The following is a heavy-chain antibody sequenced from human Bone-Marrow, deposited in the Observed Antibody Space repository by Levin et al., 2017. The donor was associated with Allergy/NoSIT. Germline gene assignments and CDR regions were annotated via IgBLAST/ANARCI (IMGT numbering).Heavy chain of an antibody. CDR2: IYYSGST. Sequence: SETLSLTCTVSGGSISPYYWSWIRQPPGKGLEWIGYIYYSGSTYYSPSLKSRVTISVDTSKNQFSLKLSSVTAADTAANYCAREATVTTGFDYWGQGTLVTVSS. CDR1: GGSISPYY. J-gene: IGHJ4*02. V-gene: IGHV4-59*01. CDR3: AREATVTTGFDY. D-gene: IGHD4-17*01.